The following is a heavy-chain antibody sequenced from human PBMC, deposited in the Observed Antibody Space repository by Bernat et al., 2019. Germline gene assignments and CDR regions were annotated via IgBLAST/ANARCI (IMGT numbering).Heavy chain of an antibody. D-gene: IGHD3-10*01. Sequence: QVQLVESGGGVVQPGRSLRLSCAASGFTFSSYGMHWVRQAPGKGLEWVAVIWYDGSNKYYADSVKGRFTISRDNSKNTLYLQMNSLRAEDTAMYYCARDPSWFGESNFDYWGQGTLVTVSS. CDR2: IWYDGSNK. J-gene: IGHJ4*02. CDR3: ARDPSWFGESNFDY. CDR1: GFTFSSYG. V-gene: IGHV3-33*01.